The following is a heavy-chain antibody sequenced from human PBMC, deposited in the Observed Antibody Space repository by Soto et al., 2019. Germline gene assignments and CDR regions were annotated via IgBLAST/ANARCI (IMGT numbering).Heavy chain of an antibody. D-gene: IGHD1-26*01. CDR2: IWYDGSNK. Sequence: PGGSLRLSCAASGFTFSSYGMHWVRQAPGKGLEWVAVIWYDGSNKYYEDSVKGRFTISRDNSKNTLYLQMNSLRAEDTAVYYCARSRVGAYAFDIWGQGTMVNVS. CDR1: GFTFSSYG. CDR3: ARSRVGAYAFDI. V-gene: IGHV3-33*01. J-gene: IGHJ3*02.